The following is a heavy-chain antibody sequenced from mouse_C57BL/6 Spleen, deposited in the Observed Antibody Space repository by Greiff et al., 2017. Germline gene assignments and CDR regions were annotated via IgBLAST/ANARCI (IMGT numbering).Heavy chain of an antibody. Sequence: VQLQQPGAELVMPGASVKLSCKASGYTFTSYWMHWVKQRPGQGLEWIGEIDPSDSYTNYNQKFKGKSTLTVDKSSSTAYMQLSSLTSEDSAVYYCARSGTTVVYFDYWGQGTTLTVSS. D-gene: IGHD1-1*01. CDR2: IDPSDSYT. J-gene: IGHJ2*01. CDR3: ARSGTTVVYFDY. V-gene: IGHV1-69*01. CDR1: GYTFTSYW.